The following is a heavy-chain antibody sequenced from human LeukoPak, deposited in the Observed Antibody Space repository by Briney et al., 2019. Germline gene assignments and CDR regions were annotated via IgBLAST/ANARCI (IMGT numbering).Heavy chain of an antibody. CDR3: AKSDRLYSGSYYFDY. J-gene: IGHJ4*02. D-gene: IGHD1-26*01. Sequence: GGSLRLSCAASGFTFSSYAMHWVRQAPGKGLEWVAVISYDGSNKYYADSVKGRFTISRDNSKNTLYLQMNSLRAEDTAVYYCAKSDRLYSGSYYFDYWGQGTLVTVSS. CDR1: GFTFSSYA. CDR2: ISYDGSNK. V-gene: IGHV3-30*04.